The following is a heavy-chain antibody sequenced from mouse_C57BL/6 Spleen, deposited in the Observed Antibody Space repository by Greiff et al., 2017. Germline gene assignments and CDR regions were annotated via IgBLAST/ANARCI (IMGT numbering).Heavy chain of an antibody. D-gene: IGHD1-1*01. V-gene: IGHV1-85*01. J-gene: IGHJ2*01. CDR2: IYPRDGST. CDR1: GYTFTSYD. CDR3: ARKTTVVAPFDY. Sequence: QVQLQQSGPELVKPGASVKLSCKASGYTFTSYDLNWVKQRPGQGLEWSGWIYPRDGSTKYNEKFKGKATLTVDTSSSTAYMELHSLTSEDSAVYFCARKTTVVAPFDYWGQGTTLTVSS.